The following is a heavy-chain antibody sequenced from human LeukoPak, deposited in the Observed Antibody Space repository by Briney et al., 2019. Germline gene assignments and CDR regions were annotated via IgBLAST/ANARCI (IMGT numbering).Heavy chain of an antibody. D-gene: IGHD2-2*01. J-gene: IGHJ4*02. CDR2: ISWNSYNI. CDR3: VKSTSGEIIVVPAFDY. V-gene: IGHV3-9*01. Sequence: GGSLRLSCAVSGFTFDYYAVHWVRQAPGKGLEWVSSISWNSYNIAYADSVKGRFTISRDNAKNSLYLQMNSLRVEDTALYYCVKSTSGEIIVVPAFDYWGQGTLVTVSS. CDR1: GFTFDYYA.